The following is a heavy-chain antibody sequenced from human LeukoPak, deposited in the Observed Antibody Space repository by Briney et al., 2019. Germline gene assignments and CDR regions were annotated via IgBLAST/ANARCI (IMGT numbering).Heavy chain of an antibody. D-gene: IGHD2-2*01. CDR2: ISSSGSTI. Sequence: GGSLRLSCAASGVTFSDYYMNWIRQAPGKGLEWVSYISSSGSTIYYADSVKGRFTISRDNAQNSLYLQMNSLRAEDTAVYYCARGVDCSSTSCSIPDYWGQGTLVTVSS. CDR1: GVTFSDYY. CDR3: ARGVDCSSTSCSIPDY. V-gene: IGHV3-11*01. J-gene: IGHJ4*02.